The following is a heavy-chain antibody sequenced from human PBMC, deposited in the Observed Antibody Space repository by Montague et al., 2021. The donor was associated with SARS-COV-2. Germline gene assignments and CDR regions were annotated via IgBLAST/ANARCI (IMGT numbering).Heavy chain of an antibody. CDR3: ARDRIKYGPSNWFDP. CDR2: IKQDGSEK. Sequence: SLRLSCAASGFTFSSYWRRLVRQAPGKGLEWVGNIKQDGSEKYYVDSAKGRFTISRDNAKNSLYLQMNSLRAEDTDVYYCARDRIKYGPSNWFDPWGQGTLVTVSS. J-gene: IGHJ5*02. D-gene: IGHD4-17*01. V-gene: IGHV3-7*03. CDR1: GFTFSSYW.